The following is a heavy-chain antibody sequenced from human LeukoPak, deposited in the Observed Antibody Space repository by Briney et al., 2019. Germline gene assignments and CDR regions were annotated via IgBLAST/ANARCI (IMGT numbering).Heavy chain of an antibody. CDR3: PRKYDSSGYYDY. CDR1: GFRFSGYA. V-gene: IGHV3-23*01. D-gene: IGHD3-22*01. Sequence: PGGSLRLSCVASGFRFSGYAMSWVRQAPGKGLEWVSAISGSGDTAYYADSVKGRFTISRDNSKNTLYLQMNSLRAEDTAVYYCPRKYDSSGYYDYWSQGALATVSS. J-gene: IGHJ4*02. CDR2: ISGSGDTA.